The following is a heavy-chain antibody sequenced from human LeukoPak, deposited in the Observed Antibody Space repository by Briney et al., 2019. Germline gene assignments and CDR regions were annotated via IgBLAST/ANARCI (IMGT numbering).Heavy chain of an antibody. CDR3: AKGYSSTSYCLDY. Sequence: GGSLRLSCAASGFTFNDYAMSWVRQAPGKGLEWVSTVSGGGGATYYADSVKGRFTISRDNSRNTVFLQVNSLRAEDTAVYYCAKGYSSTSYCLDYWGQGTLVTVSS. CDR2: VSGGGGAT. CDR1: GFTFNDYA. V-gene: IGHV3-23*01. J-gene: IGHJ4*02. D-gene: IGHD2-2*01.